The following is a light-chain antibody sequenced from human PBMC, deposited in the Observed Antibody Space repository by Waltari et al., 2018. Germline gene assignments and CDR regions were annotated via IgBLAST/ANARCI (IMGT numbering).Light chain of an antibody. CDR2: GAS. Sequence: EIVMTQSPATLYVSPGERATLPCRASQSVRNNLVWYQQKPGQAPRLLIYGASTRVTGIPARFSGSGSGTEFTLTISSLQSEDFAVYYCQQYNNWPPWTFGQGTKVEIK. V-gene: IGKV3-15*01. CDR1: QSVRNN. J-gene: IGKJ1*01. CDR3: QQYNNWPPWT.